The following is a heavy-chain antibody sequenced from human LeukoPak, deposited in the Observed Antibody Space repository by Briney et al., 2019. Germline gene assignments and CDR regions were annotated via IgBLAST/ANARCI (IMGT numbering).Heavy chain of an antibody. J-gene: IGHJ5*02. V-gene: IGHV3-23*01. D-gene: IGHD6-19*01. CDR1: GFTFSRYT. Sequence: PGGSLRVSCAASGFTFSRYTMAWVRQAPGKGLEWVASIVASYVGTYYVDSVKGRFVVSRDNSKKTLYLQMDRLRLEDAAMYFCARGRAAGLLDWFDPWGPGTLVTVSS. CDR3: ARGRAAGLLDWFDP. CDR2: IVASYVGT.